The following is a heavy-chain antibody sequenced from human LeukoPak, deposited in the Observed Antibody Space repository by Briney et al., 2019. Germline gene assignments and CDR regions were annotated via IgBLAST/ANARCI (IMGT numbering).Heavy chain of an antibody. D-gene: IGHD5-12*01. CDR2: IYYSGST. V-gene: IGHV4-59*12. CDR3: ARGYDIVATPHFDY. CDR1: GGTISSYY. J-gene: IGHJ4*02. Sequence: SETLSLTCTASGGTISSYYRSWIRQPPGKGLEWIGCIYYSGSTNYNPSLKSRVTISVDTSKNQFSLKLTSVTAADTAVYFCARGYDIVATPHFDYWGQGTLVTVSS.